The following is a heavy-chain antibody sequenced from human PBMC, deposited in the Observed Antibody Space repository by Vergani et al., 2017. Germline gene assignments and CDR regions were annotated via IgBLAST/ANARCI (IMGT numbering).Heavy chain of an antibody. CDR3: ARNTIGVRGSYGMDV. Sequence: QLQLQESGSGLVKPSQTLSLTCAVSGGSISSGSYYWSWIRQPAGKGLEWIGRIYTSGSTNYNPSLKSRVTISVDTSKNQFSLKLSSVTAADTAVYYCARNTIGVRGSYGMDVWGQGTTVTVSS. V-gene: IGHV4-61*02. CDR2: IYTSGST. D-gene: IGHD3-10*01. CDR1: GGSISSGSYY. J-gene: IGHJ6*02.